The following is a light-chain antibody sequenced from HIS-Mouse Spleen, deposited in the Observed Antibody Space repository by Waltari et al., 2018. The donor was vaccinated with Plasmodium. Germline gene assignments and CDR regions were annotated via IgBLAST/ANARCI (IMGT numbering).Light chain of an antibody. V-gene: IGKV1-13*02. CDR3: QQFNSYPQGT. CDR1: QGISSA. Sequence: AIQLTQSPSSLSASVGDRVTITCRASQGISSALAWYQQKPGKAPKLLIYDASSLESWVPSRFSGSGSGTDFTLTISSLQPEDFATYYCQQFNSYPQGTFGQGTRLEIK. J-gene: IGKJ5*01. CDR2: DAS.